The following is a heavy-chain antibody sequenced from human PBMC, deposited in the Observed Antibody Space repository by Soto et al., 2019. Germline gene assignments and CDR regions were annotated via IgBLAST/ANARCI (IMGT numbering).Heavy chain of an antibody. J-gene: IGHJ4*02. CDR2: ISSSGSTI. D-gene: IGHD3-9*01. CDR3: ESGKTYYDILTDY. CDR1: GFTFSDYY. Sequence: PGGSLRLSCAASGFTFSDYYMSWIRQAPGKGLEWVSYISSSGSTIYYADSVKGRFTISRDNAKNSLYLQMNSLRAEDTAVYYCESGKTYYDILTDYWGQGTLVTVSS. V-gene: IGHV3-11*01.